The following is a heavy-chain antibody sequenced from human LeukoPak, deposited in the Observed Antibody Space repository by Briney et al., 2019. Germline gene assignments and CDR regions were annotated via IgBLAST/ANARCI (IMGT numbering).Heavy chain of an antibody. V-gene: IGHV4-39*07. CDR3: ARDPLSIAAAGHFDY. CDR2: IYHSGST. D-gene: IGHD6-13*01. Sequence: SETLSLTCTVSGGSISSSSYYWGWIRQPPGKGLEWIGSIYHSGSTYYNPSLKSRVTISVDTSKNQFSLKLSSVTAADTAVYYCARDPLSIAAAGHFDYWGQGTLVTVSS. J-gene: IGHJ4*02. CDR1: GGSISSSSYY.